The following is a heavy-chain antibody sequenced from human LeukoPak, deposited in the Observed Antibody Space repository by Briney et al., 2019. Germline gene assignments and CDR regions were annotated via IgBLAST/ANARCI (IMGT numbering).Heavy chain of an antibody. Sequence: PGGSLRLSCADSGFFFSNSWMDWVRQAPGKGLDWVASINHDGSAKTCVDSVKGRFTISRDNAKNSMYLQMNRLRAEDTGIYYFARDCDYNAFDYWGQGTLVTVSS. CDR1: GFFFSNSW. CDR3: ARDCDYNAFDY. V-gene: IGHV3-7*05. CDR2: INHDGSAK. J-gene: IGHJ4*02. D-gene: IGHD4-11*01.